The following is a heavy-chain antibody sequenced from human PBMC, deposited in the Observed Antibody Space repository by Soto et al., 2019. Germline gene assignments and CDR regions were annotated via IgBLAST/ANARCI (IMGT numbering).Heavy chain of an antibody. CDR2: MNPNSGNT. CDR3: ARGRYYGSGSYYNVYWFDP. Sequence: EASVKVSCKASGYTFTSYDINWVRQATGQGLEWMGWMNPNSGNTGYAQKFQGRVTMTRNTSISTAYMELSSLRSEDTAVYYCARGRYYGSGSYYNVYWFDPWGQGTLVTVSS. V-gene: IGHV1-8*01. J-gene: IGHJ5*02. CDR1: GYTFTSYD. D-gene: IGHD3-10*01.